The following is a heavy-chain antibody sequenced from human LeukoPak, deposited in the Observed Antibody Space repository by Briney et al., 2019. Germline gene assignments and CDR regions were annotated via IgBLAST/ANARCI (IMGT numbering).Heavy chain of an antibody. Sequence: GGSLRLSCGVSGFTFDDYVIHWVRQGPGKGLEWVAAMSWTSGSIAYADSVKGRFNIFRDTAQSSLYLQMNSLRAEDTAFYYCARSSGSYDGYYGVEVWGQGTTVIVSS. CDR2: MSWTSGSI. CDR1: GFTFDDYV. V-gene: IGHV3-9*01. D-gene: IGHD6-19*01. CDR3: ARSSGSYDGYYGVEV. J-gene: IGHJ6*02.